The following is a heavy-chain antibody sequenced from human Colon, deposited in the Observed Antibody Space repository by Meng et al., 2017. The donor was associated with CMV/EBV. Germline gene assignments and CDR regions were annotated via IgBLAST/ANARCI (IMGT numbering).Heavy chain of an antibody. D-gene: IGHD2-2*02. Sequence: GESLKISCAASGFTFSSYEMNWVRQAPGKGLEWVSYISSSGSTIYYADSVKGRFTISRDNAKNSLYLQMNSLRAEDTAVYSCARDFYCSSTSCYIAYYYYGMDVWGQGTTVTVSS. CDR3: ARDFYCSSTSCYIAYYYYGMDV. J-gene: IGHJ6*02. CDR2: ISSSGSTI. V-gene: IGHV3-48*03. CDR1: GFTFSSYE.